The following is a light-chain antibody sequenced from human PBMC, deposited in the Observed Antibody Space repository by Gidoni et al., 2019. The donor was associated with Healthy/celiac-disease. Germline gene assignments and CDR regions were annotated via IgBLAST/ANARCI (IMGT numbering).Light chain of an antibody. CDR1: QRVSSSY. Sequence: EIVLTQPPGTLSLSPGERATLSCRASQRVSSSYLAWYQQKPGQAPRLLIYGASSRATGIPDRFSGSGSGTDFTLTISRLEPEDFAVYYCQQYGSSPPTCSFGQGTKLEIK. CDR3: QQYGSSPPTCS. J-gene: IGKJ2*04. CDR2: GAS. V-gene: IGKV3-20*01.